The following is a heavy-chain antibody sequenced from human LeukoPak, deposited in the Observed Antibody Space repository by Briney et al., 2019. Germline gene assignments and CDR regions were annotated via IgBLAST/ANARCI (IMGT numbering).Heavy chain of an antibody. V-gene: IGHV4-59*12. CDR3: ARAGRAIRDNCFDP. CDR2: IYYSGST. D-gene: IGHD2-2*02. J-gene: IGHJ5*02. CDR1: GGSISSYY. Sequence: PSETLSLTCTVSGGSISSYYWSWIRQPPGKGLEWIGYIYYSGSTNYNPSLKSRITISVDTSKNQFSLKLTSPTAAHTAAYYRARAGRAIRDNCFDPWGQGTLVTVSP.